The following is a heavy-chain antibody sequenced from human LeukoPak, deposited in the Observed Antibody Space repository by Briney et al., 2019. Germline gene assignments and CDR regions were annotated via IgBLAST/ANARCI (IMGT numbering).Heavy chain of an antibody. CDR3: AKEVVATIPPL. V-gene: IGHV3-23*01. D-gene: IGHD5-12*01. J-gene: IGHJ4*02. CDR1: GLTFSRHA. Sequence: PGGSLRLSCAASGLTFSRHAMTWVRQAPGKGLEWVSAIGGKGGSTYYADSVKGRFTISRDNSKNTLYLQMNSLRAEDTAVYYCAKEVVATIPPLWGQGTLVTVSS. CDR2: IGGKGGST.